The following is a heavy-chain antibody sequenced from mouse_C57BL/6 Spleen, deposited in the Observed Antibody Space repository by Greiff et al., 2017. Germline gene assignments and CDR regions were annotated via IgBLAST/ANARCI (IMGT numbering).Heavy chain of an antibody. CDR1: GFTFSSYT. V-gene: IGHV5-9*01. CDR3: ARRHYNGRSYYFDD. Sequence: VMLVQSGGGLVKPGGSLKLSCAASGFTFSSYTMSWVRQTPEKRLEWVATICGGGGNTYYPDSVKGRFTISRDNAKNTLYLQMSSLRAEETALYYGARRHYNGRSYYFDDWGKGTTVTVSS. D-gene: IGHD1-1*01. J-gene: IGHJ2*01. CDR2: ICGGGGNT.